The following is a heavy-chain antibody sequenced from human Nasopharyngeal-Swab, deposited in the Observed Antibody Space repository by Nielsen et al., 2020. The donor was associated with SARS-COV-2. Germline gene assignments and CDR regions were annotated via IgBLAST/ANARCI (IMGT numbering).Heavy chain of an antibody. J-gene: IGHJ5*01. CDR2: VNGYGTLI. D-gene: IGHD7-27*01. Sequence: GGSLRLSCVASGFTFITSWMHWVRHTPGEGLVWVARVNGYGTLITYADSVKGRFTVSRDNAKNTLYLQMNNLRAEDTSVYYCARDLGYNWFDSWGQGTLVTVSS. CDR3: ARDLGYNWFDS. V-gene: IGHV3-74*03. CDR1: GFTFITSW.